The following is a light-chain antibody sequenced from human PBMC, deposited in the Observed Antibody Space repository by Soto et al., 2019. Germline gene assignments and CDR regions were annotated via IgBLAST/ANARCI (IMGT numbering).Light chain of an antibody. Sequence: DLQMTQSPSILSASVGDRVVLTCRASEGISSYLAWYQHKPGKAPKLLMYRASNLEPGVPSKFSGSGYGTEFTLTITSLQPDDFATYHCQQYSDYPYTFGQGTKLEIK. V-gene: IGKV1-5*03. CDR1: EGISSY. J-gene: IGKJ2*01. CDR2: RAS. CDR3: QQYSDYPYT.